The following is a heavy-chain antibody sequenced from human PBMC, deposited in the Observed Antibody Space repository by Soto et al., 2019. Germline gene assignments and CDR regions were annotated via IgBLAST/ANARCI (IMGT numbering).Heavy chain of an antibody. D-gene: IGHD3-16*01. CDR1: GFTFRSYV. CDR3: ARWGTTGGLDV. Sequence: QVQLVESGGGVVQPGTSLRVSCVGSGFTFRSYVIHWVRQAPGKGLEWVALTSHDGSDKYYGDSVRGRFTISRDNSRNTVDLQMGSLRLEDTALYYCARWGTTGGLDVWGQGTLVSVSS. J-gene: IGHJ1*01. V-gene: IGHV3-30*19. CDR2: TSHDGSDK.